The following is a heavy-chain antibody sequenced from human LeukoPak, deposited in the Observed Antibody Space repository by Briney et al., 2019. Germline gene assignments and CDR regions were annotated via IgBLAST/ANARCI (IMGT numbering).Heavy chain of an antibody. CDR2: IYHSGST. D-gene: IGHD1-26*01. V-gene: IGHV4-4*02. J-gene: IGHJ4*02. Sequence: SGTLSLTCAVSGGSISSNNRWSCVRQPPGKGLEWSGVIYHSGSTNYNPSLKSRVTISVDKSKNQFSLKLSTVTAADTAVYYCGRGGERGVGATFIVIDYWGQGTVVTVSS. CDR1: GGSISSNNR. CDR3: GRGGERGVGATFIVIDY.